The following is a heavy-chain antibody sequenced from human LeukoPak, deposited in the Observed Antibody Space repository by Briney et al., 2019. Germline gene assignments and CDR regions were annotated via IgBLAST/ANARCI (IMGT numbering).Heavy chain of an antibody. D-gene: IGHD1-26*01. CDR3: ARHGLVGAANIDY. Sequence: PSETLSLTCTVSGGSISSSSYYWGWIRQPPGKGLERIGSIYYSGSTYYNPSLKSRVTISVDTSKNQFSLKLSSVTAADTAVYYCARHGLVGAANIDYWGQGTLVTVSS. CDR1: GGSISSSSYY. CDR2: IYYSGST. V-gene: IGHV4-39*01. J-gene: IGHJ4*02.